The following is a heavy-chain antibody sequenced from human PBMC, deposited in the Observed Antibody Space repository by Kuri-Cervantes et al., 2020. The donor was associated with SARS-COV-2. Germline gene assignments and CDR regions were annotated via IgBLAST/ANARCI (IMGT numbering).Heavy chain of an antibody. CDR2: IYSGGST. V-gene: IGHV3-53*05. CDR1: GFTVSSNY. D-gene: IGHD2-21*01. Sequence: GESLKISCAASGFTVSSNYMSWVRQAPGKGLEWVSVIYSGGSTYYADSVKGRFTISRDNSNNTLYLQMNSLRVEDTAVYYCARDRVGVHDYWGQGTLVTVSS. J-gene: IGHJ4*02. CDR3: ARDRVGVHDY.